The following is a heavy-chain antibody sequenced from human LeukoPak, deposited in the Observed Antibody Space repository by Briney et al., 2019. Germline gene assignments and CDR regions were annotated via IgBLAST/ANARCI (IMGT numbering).Heavy chain of an antibody. Sequence: GGSLRLSCAASRFSFRTYAMNWIRKAPGKGLEWVSTVSAGGDRSYYADSVKGRFTIFRDNSRNTVWLQMNSLRAEDTAMYYYSKDYGAIVSQYWGQGILVTVSS. CDR3: SKDYGAIVSQY. CDR1: RFSFRTYA. J-gene: IGHJ4*02. D-gene: IGHD5/OR15-5a*01. V-gene: IGHV3-23*01. CDR2: VSAGGDRS.